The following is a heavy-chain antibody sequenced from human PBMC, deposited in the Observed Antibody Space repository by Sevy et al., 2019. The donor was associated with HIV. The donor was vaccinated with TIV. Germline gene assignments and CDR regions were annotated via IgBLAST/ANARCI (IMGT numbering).Heavy chain of an antibody. D-gene: IGHD3-16*01. CDR2: IKQDGSKK. J-gene: IGHJ4*02. CDR1: GFTFNDYW. V-gene: IGHV3-7*01. Sequence: GGSLRLSCAASGFTFNDYWMSWVRQAPEKGLEWVANIKQDGSKKYYVDSIKGRFIVSRDNAKKSLYLEMSSLRAEDTAVYYCARLKLHYDPYYFDLWGQGTLVTVSS. CDR3: ARLKLHYDPYYFDL.